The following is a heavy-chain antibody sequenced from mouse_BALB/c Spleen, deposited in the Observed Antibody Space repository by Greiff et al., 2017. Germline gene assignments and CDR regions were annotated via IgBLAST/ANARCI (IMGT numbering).Heavy chain of an antibody. J-gene: IGHJ2*01. CDR2: ISSGGST. Sequence: EVKLMESGGGLVKPGGSLKLSCAASGFTFSSYAMSWVRQTPEKRLEWVASISSGGSTYYPDSVKGRFTISRDNARNILYLQMSSLRSEDTAMYYCARGGYYGSSYLYYFDYWGQGTTLTVSS. CDR1: GFTFSSYA. D-gene: IGHD1-1*01. CDR3: ARGGYYGSSYLYYFDY. V-gene: IGHV5-6-5*01.